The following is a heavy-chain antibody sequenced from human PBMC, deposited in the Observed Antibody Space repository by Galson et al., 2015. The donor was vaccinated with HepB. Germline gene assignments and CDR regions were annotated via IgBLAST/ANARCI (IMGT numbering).Heavy chain of an antibody. D-gene: IGHD6-19*01. V-gene: IGHV3-21*01. Sequence: SLRLSCAASGFTFSSYSMNWVRQAPGKGLEWVSSISSSSSYIYYADSVKGRFTISRDNAKNSLYLQMNSLRAEDTAVYYCAREASRSSNSSGWLGPKGRYYYGMDVWGQGTTVTVSS. CDR3: AREASRSSNSSGWLGPKGRYYYGMDV. CDR2: ISSSSSYI. J-gene: IGHJ6*02. CDR1: GFTFSSYS.